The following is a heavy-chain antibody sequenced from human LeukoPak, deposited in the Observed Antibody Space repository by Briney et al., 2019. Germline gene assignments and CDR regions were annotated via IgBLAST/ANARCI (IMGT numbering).Heavy chain of an antibody. V-gene: IGHV4-31*03. Sequence: SQTLSLTCTVSGASISSGGYYWYWIRQHPGKGLEWIGYIYSGGNTYYNPSLKSRVSMSVDTSKNQFSLKLSSVTAADTAVYYFTIVLPSSTDHYGMDVWGQGTTVTVSS. CDR2: IYSGGNT. J-gene: IGHJ6*02. CDR1: GASISSGGYY. D-gene: IGHD3-10*01. CDR3: TIVLPSSTDHYGMDV.